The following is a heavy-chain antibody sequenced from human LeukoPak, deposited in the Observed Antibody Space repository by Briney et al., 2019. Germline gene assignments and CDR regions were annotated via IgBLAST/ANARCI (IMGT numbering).Heavy chain of an antibody. Sequence: GGSLRLSCAASGLTFSSYSMNWVRQAPGKGLEWVSSISSSSSYIYYADSVKGRFTISRDNAKNSLYLQMNSLRAEDTAVYYCARGGRGSGYYTKSAFDIWGQGTMVTVSS. CDR2: ISSSSSYI. CDR3: ARGGRGSGYYTKSAFDI. CDR1: GLTFSSYS. D-gene: IGHD3-3*01. J-gene: IGHJ3*02. V-gene: IGHV3-21*01.